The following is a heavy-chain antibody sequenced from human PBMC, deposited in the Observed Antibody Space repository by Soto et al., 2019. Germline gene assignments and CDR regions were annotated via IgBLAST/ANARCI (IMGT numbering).Heavy chain of an antibody. D-gene: IGHD3-10*01. CDR3: ARPMYFYGSGSYPWFDP. CDR2: IYFDGST. CDR1: GGAISGSAYY. J-gene: IGHJ5*02. Sequence: PSETLSLTCTVSGGAISGSAYYWGWIRQPPGKGLEYIGSIYFDGSTYYNPSLKSRVTISVDTSKNQFSLKLNSMTAADTAVYYCARPMYFYGSGSYPWFDPWGQGTLVTVSS. V-gene: IGHV4-39*01.